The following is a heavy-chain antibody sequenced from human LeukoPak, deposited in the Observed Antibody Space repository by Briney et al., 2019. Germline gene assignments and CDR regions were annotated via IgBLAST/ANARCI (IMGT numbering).Heavy chain of an antibody. Sequence: SETLSLTCTVSGGSISSYYWSWIQQPPGKGLEWIGYIYYSGSTNYNPSLKSRVTIPVDTSKNQFSLKLSSVTAADTAVYYCARAKFRADSSGYYAGFDYWGQGTLVTVSS. CDR3: ARAKFRADSSGYYAGFDY. CDR1: GGSISSYY. CDR2: IYYSGST. D-gene: IGHD3-22*01. V-gene: IGHV4-59*01. J-gene: IGHJ4*02.